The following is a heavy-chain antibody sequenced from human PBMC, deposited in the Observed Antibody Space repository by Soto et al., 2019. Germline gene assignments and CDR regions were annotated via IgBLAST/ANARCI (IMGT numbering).Heavy chain of an antibody. CDR2: INHRGST. D-gene: IGHD2-2*01. V-gene: IGHV4-34*01. Sequence: QVQLQQWGAGLLKPAETLSLTCVVYGGSFSGYYWSWIRQSPGKGLEWIGGINHRGSTNYNPSLASRVTISVDTSKNQFSLNLPSVTAADTAMYYCARDGFCTSTTCRVGNWFDPWGQGTLVTVSS. CDR3: ARDGFCTSTTCRVGNWFDP. J-gene: IGHJ5*02. CDR1: GGSFSGYY.